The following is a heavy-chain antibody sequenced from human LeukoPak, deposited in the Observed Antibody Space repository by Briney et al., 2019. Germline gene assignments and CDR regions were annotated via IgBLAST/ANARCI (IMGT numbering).Heavy chain of an antibody. D-gene: IGHD2-2*02. J-gene: IGHJ3*02. CDR2: ISSSSSYI. V-gene: IGHV3-21*01. CDR3: ARGYTLEDAFDI. Sequence: KPGGSLRLSCAASGFTFSSYWMHWVRQAPGKGLEWVSSISSSSSYIYYADSVKGRFTISRDNAKNSLYLQMNSLRAEDTAVYYCARGYTLEDAFDIWGQGTMVTVSS. CDR1: GFTFSSYW.